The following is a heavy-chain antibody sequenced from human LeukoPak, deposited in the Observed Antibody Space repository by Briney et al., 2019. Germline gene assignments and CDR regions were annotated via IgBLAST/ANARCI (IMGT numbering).Heavy chain of an antibody. CDR2: INHSGST. Sequence: PSETLSLTCAVYGGSFSGYYWSWIRQPPGKGLEWIGEINHSGSTNYNPSLKSRVTISVDTSKNQFSLKLSSVTAADTAAYYCARVNIVATITEDYWGQGTLVTVSS. V-gene: IGHV4-34*01. J-gene: IGHJ4*02. CDR1: GGSFSGYY. D-gene: IGHD5-12*01. CDR3: ARVNIVATITEDY.